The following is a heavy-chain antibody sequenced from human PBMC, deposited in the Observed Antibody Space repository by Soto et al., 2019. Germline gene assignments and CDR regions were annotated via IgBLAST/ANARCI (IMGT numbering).Heavy chain of an antibody. Sequence: QVQLVRSGAEVKKPGASVKVSCKASGYTFTSYAMHWVRQAPGQRLEWMGWINAGNGNTKYSQKFQGRVTITRDTSASTAYMELSSLRSEDTAVYYCARSIVVVTSFDYWGQGTLVTVSS. CDR3: ARSIVVVTSFDY. J-gene: IGHJ4*02. CDR1: GYTFTSYA. D-gene: IGHD3-22*01. CDR2: INAGNGNT. V-gene: IGHV1-3*01.